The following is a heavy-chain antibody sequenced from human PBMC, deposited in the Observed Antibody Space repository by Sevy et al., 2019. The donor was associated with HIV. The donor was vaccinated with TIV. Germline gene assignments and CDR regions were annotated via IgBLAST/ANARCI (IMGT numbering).Heavy chain of an antibody. CDR3: ARDQAYCSGRSCYSSSFDY. CDR1: GFTFSSYS. V-gene: IGHV3-21*01. Sequence: GGSLRLSCAASGFTFSSYSMNWGRQAPGKGLEWVSSTSSSSSCIYYADSVKGRFSISRDNAKNSLHLQMNSQRAEDTAVYYSARDQAYCSGRSCYSSSFDYWGQGTLVTVSS. CDR2: TSSSSSCI. J-gene: IGHJ4*02. D-gene: IGHD2-15*01.